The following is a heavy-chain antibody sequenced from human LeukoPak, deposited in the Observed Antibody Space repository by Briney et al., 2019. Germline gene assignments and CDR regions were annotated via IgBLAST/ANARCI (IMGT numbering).Heavy chain of an antibody. V-gene: IGHV4-38-2*02. Sequence: PSETLSLTCTVSGYSISTSYYWGWIRQPPGKGLEWIGSIYYSGSTYYNPSLKSRVTISVDTSKNQFSLKLSSVTAADTAVYYCARESAGTWLPNYDYWGQGTLVTVSS. CDR2: IYYSGST. J-gene: IGHJ4*02. CDR3: ARESAGTWLPNYDY. CDR1: GYSISTSYY. D-gene: IGHD6-19*01.